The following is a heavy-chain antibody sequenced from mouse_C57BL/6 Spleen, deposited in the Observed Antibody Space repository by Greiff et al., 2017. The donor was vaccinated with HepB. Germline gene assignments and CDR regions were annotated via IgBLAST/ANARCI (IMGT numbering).Heavy chain of an antibody. CDR3: ARSGGGLRPGYAMDY. CDR1: GFTFTDYY. J-gene: IGHJ4*01. D-gene: IGHD2-4*01. V-gene: IGHV7-3*01. CDR2: IRNKANGYIT. Sequence: EVKLMESGGGLVQPGGSLSLSCAASGFTFTDYYMSWVRQPPGKALEWLGFIRNKANGYITEYSASVKGRFTISRDNSQSILYLQMNALRAEDSATYYCARSGGGLRPGYAMDYWGQVTSVTVSS.